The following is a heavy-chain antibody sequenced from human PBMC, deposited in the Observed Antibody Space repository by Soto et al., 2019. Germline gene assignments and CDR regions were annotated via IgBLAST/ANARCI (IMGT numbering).Heavy chain of an antibody. CDR2: IYYSGST. Sequence: KPSETLSLTCTVSGGSISSGGYYWSWIRQHPGKGLEWIGYIYYSGSTYYNPSLKSRVTISVDTSKNQFSLKLSSVTAADTAVYYCARSSITIFGVVTFDYWGQGTLVTVFS. CDR1: GGSISSGGYY. V-gene: IGHV4-31*03. D-gene: IGHD3-3*01. J-gene: IGHJ4*02. CDR3: ARSSITIFGVVTFDY.